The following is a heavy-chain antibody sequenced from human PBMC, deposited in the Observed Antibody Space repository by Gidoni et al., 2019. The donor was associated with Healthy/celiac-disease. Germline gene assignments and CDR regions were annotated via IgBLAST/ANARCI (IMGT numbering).Heavy chain of an antibody. CDR3: AKVRVYAEYYFDY. Sequence: EVQLLESGGGLVQPGGSLRLSCAASGFTFSSYAMSWVRQAPGKGPEWVSAISGSGGSTYYADSVKGRFTISRDNSKNTLYLQMNSLRAEDTAVYYCAKVRVYAEYYFDYWGQGTLVTVSS. CDR2: ISGSGGST. V-gene: IGHV3-23*01. CDR1: GFTFSSYA. D-gene: IGHD2-8*01. J-gene: IGHJ4*02.